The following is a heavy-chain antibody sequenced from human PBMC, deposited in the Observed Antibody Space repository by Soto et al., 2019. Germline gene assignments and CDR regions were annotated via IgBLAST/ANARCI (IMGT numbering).Heavy chain of an antibody. Sequence: PGGSLRLSCAASGFTFSSYSMNWVRQAPGKGLEWVSSISSSSSYIYYADSVKGRFTISRDNSKNSLYLQMNSLRAEDTALYYCAKGHLFGVVTPYGMDVWGQGTTVTVSS. CDR2: ISSSSSYI. J-gene: IGHJ6*02. CDR1: GFTFSSYS. CDR3: AKGHLFGVVTPYGMDV. D-gene: IGHD3-3*01. V-gene: IGHV3-21*04.